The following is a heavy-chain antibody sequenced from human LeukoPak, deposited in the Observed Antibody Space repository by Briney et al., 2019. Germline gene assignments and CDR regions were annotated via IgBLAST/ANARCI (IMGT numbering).Heavy chain of an antibody. D-gene: IGHD7-27*01. Sequence: PGGPLSSPFVAPGSPLTPHWRIGVPRAPGKGLEWVAIINQDGTQKYYVDSVEGRFTISRDNARNSVYLQMTSLGAEDTAVYYCTTGEMDHWGQGTHVTVSS. CDR1: GSPLTPHW. V-gene: IGHV3-7*01. CDR2: INQDGTQK. J-gene: IGHJ4*02. CDR3: TTGEMDH.